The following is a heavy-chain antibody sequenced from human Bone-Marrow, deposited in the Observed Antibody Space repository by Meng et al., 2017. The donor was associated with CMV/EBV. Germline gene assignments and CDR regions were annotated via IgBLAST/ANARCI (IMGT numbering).Heavy chain of an antibody. CDR3: ARDGEGQLVHQFDL. CDR2: IWNGGA. D-gene: IGHD1-1*01. V-gene: IGHV3-48*03. CDR1: GFTFSNYK. J-gene: IGHJ5*02. Sequence: LSLTCVASGFTFSNYKMNWVRQAPGKGPEWVSHIWNGGAIYADSVKGRFTATRDNAKNSLYMEMNFLRAEDTAVYYCARDGEGQLVHQFDLWGHGIWVTVSS.